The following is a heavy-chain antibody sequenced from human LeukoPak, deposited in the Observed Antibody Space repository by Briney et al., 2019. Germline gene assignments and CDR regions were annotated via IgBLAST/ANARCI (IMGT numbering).Heavy chain of an antibody. CDR2: IYYSGST. CDR3: ARDSYYYDSSGYYYVEYYFDY. D-gene: IGHD3-22*01. Sequence: KPSETLSLTCAVYGGSFSGYYWSWIRQPPGKGLEWIGYIYYSGSTNYNPSLKSRVTISVDTSKNQFSLKLSSVTAADTAVYYCARDSYYYDSSGYYYVEYYFDYWGQGTLVTVSS. J-gene: IGHJ4*02. CDR1: GGSFSGYY. V-gene: IGHV4-59*01.